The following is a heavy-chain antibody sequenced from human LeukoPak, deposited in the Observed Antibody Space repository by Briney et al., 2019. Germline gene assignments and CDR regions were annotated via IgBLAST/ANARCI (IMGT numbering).Heavy chain of an antibody. CDR2: ISSSSSTI. Sequence: GGSLRLSCAASGFTFSSYIMNWVRQAPGKGLEWVSYISSSSSTIYYEDSVKGRFTVSRDNAKKSLYLQMNSLRDEDTAVYYCAREPSSGWTRSYYFDYWGQGTLVTVSS. J-gene: IGHJ4*02. CDR3: AREPSSGWTRSYYFDY. V-gene: IGHV3-48*02. CDR1: GFTFSSYI. D-gene: IGHD6-19*01.